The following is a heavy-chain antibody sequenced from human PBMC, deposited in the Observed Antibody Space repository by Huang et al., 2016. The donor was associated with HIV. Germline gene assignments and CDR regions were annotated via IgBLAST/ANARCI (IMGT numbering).Heavy chain of an antibody. V-gene: IGHV1-69*13. CDR2: IIPIFGTT. D-gene: IGHD5-18*01. CDR1: EGTFSSYS. J-gene: IGHJ4*02. CDR3: ARAALVNNQYFDY. Sequence: VQLIQSGAEVKKTGSSVRVSCRASEGTFSSYSIGWLRQAPGQGLDGRGGIIPIFGTTTYAQKFQGRVSIAADESTSTAYMDLNSLRSEDTAVYYCARAALVNNQYFDYWGQGTLVTVSS.